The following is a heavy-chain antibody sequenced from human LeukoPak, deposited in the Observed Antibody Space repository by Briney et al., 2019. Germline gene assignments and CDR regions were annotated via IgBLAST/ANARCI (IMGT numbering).Heavy chain of an antibody. D-gene: IGHD7-27*01. V-gene: IGHV3-23*01. CDR3: AKDGGLWVSAHWGDS. CDR1: GFTFSSYT. Sequence: GGSLRLSCTASGFTFSSYTMTWVRQAPGKGLKWVSTITTGDGNTYHADSVKGGFTVSRDDSKNTLYLQMNSLRAEDTAVYYCAKDGGLWVSAHWGDSWGRGTLVTVSS. J-gene: IGHJ4*02. CDR2: ITTGDGNT.